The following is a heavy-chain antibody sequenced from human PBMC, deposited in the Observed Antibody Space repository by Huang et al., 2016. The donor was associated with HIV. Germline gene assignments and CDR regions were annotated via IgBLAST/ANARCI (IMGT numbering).Heavy chain of an antibody. V-gene: IGHV3-30*18. CDR2: IANDGSEK. CDR1: GFPFSTYG. J-gene: IGHJ4*02. D-gene: IGHD3-10*01. CDR3: VKDQGHTFMVRYHFDF. Sequence: QVQLVESGGGVVQPGRSLRLSCAASGFPFSTYGMHWVRQVQGKGLDWGTVIANDGSEKYYADSVKGRFTSARDNSNNTLYLQMNSLRADDTAVYYCVKDQGHTFMVRYHFDFWGQGTLVTVSS.